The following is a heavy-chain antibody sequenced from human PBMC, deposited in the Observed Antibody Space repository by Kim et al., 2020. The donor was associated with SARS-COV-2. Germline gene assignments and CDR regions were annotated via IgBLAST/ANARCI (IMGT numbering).Heavy chain of an antibody. Sequence: SGSTYYNPSLKSRVTISVATSKNQFSLKLSSVTAADTAVYYCADGSGTYWGQGTLVTVSS. CDR2: SGST. V-gene: IGHV4-39*01. D-gene: IGHD3-10*01. CDR3: ADGSGTY. J-gene: IGHJ4*02.